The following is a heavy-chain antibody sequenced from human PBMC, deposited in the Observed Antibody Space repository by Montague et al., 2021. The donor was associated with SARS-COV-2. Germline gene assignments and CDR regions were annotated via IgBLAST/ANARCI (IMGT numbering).Heavy chain of an antibody. CDR2: INHRGST. Sequence: SETLSLTCTVSDGSFSDYTWTWIRQRPGKGLEWVGEINHRGSTNQNPSLKRRVPISVDTSKNQFSLKMTSVTAADTAVYYCARGRQHINMVVVVVTGRGDFFDFWGQGTLVTVSS. CDR1: DGSFSDYT. CDR3: ARGRQHINMVVVVVTGRGDFFDF. J-gene: IGHJ4*02. V-gene: IGHV4-34*01. D-gene: IGHD3-22*01.